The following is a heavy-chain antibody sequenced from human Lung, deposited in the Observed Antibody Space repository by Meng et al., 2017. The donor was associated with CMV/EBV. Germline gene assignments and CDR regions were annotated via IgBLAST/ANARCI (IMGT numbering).Heavy chain of an antibody. D-gene: IGHD2-21*01. CDR1: GYTFTDYY. J-gene: IGHJ4*02. CDR3: ARVYCGGDCSFDY. V-gene: IGHV1-2*02. CDR2: INVYSGGT. Sequence: SVXVSXXASGYTFTDYYPHWVRQAPGQGLEWMAWINVYSGGTNSAQKFQGRVALTRDTSIRTAYMELSSLRSDDTAVYYCARVYCGGDCSFDYWGQGLLVTVSS.